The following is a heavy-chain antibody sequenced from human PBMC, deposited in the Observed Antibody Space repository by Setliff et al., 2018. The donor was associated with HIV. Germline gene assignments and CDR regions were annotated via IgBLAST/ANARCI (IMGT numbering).Heavy chain of an antibody. D-gene: IGHD5-18*01. Sequence: ETLSLTCTVSGGSIRSYYWSWIRQPPGKGLEWISGVNWNSLRKDYAESVRGRFTISRDNAKNSISLQMNNVRVEDTALYYCARDLEYSSAGPWGQGTLVTVSS. V-gene: IGHV3-20*04. CDR1: GGSIRSYY. J-gene: IGHJ4*02. CDR3: ARDLEYSSAGP. CDR2: VNWNSLRK.